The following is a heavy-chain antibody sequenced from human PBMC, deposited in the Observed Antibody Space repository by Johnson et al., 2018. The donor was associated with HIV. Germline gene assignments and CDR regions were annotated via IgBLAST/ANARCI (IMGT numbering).Heavy chain of an antibody. CDR1: GFTFSSYW. CDR2: INSDGSNT. J-gene: IGHJ3*02. Sequence: VQLVESGGGLVQPGGSLRLSCAASGFTFSSYWMHWVRQAPGKGLVWVSRINSDGSNTTSTDSVKGRFTISRDNAKNRLYLQMNSLRAEDTAVYYCARGGYCRGGSCYPYDAFDIWGQGTMVNVSS. V-gene: IGHV3-74*01. CDR3: ARGGYCRGGSCYPYDAFDI. D-gene: IGHD2-15*01.